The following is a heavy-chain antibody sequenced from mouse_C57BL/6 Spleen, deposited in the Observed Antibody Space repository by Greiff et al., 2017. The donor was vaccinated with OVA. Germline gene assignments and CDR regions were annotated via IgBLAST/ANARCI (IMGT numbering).Heavy chain of an antibody. CDR2: IDPSDSYT. CDR1: GYTFTSYW. J-gene: IGHJ2*01. CDR3: ARRNSNYLYYFDY. D-gene: IGHD2-5*01. Sequence: QVHVKQPGAELVMPGASVKLSCKASGYTFTSYWMHWVKQRPGQGLEWIGEIDPSDSYTNYNQKFKGKSILTVDKSSSTAYMQLSSLTSEDSAVYYCARRNSNYLYYFDYWGQGTTLTVSS. V-gene: IGHV1-69*01.